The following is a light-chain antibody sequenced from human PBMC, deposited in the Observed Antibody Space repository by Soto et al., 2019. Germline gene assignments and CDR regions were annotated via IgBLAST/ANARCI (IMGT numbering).Light chain of an antibody. CDR1: QSVSSY. J-gene: IGKJ3*01. V-gene: IGKV3-11*01. CDR2: DAS. CDR3: QQYYNWPPFT. Sequence: EIVLTQSPATLSLSPGERATLSFRASQSVSSYLAWYQQKPGQAPRLLIYDASNRATGIPARFSGSGSGTEFTLTISSLQSEDFAVYHCQQYYNWPPFTFGPGTKVDIK.